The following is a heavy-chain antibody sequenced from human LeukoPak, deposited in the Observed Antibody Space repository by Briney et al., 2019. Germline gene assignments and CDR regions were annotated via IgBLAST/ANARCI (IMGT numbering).Heavy chain of an antibody. Sequence: SETLSLTCTVSGGSISNYYWSWVRQPPGKGLEWIGHIYYSGTTNYSPSLKSRVTISVDTSKNQFSLKLNSATAADTAVYYCARSKGNYCSGGTCPGRLFDCWGQGTLVTVSS. V-gene: IGHV4-59*13. CDR1: GGSISNYY. CDR3: ARSKGNYCSGGTCPGRLFDC. J-gene: IGHJ4*02. CDR2: IYYSGTT. D-gene: IGHD2-15*01.